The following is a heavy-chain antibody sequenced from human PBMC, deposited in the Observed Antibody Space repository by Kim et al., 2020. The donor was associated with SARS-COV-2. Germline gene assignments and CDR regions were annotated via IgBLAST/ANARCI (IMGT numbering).Heavy chain of an antibody. J-gene: IGHJ3*02. D-gene: IGHD3-10*01. CDR2: ISGSGGRA. CDR3: AKDDTITMVRGVFDI. CDR1: GFTFSIYA. V-gene: IGHV3-23*01. Sequence: GGSLRLSCAASGFTFSIYAMSWVRQAPGKGLEWVSSISGSGGRAYYADSVKGRFTISRDNSKNTLYLQMNSLRAEDTAVYYCAKDDTITMVRGVFDIWGQGTMVTVSS.